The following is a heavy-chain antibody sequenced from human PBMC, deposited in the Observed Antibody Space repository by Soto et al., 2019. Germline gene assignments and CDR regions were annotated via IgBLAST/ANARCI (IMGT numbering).Heavy chain of an antibody. CDR2: IWYDGSNK. Sequence: GGSLRLSCAASGFTFSSYGMHWVRQAPGKGLEWVAVIWYDGSNKYYADSVKGRFTISRDNSKNTLYLQMNSLRAEDTAVYYCARDYRESEITMIVVVDAFDIWGQGTMVTVAS. CDR1: GFTFSSYG. J-gene: IGHJ3*02. CDR3: ARDYRESEITMIVVVDAFDI. D-gene: IGHD3-22*01. V-gene: IGHV3-33*01.